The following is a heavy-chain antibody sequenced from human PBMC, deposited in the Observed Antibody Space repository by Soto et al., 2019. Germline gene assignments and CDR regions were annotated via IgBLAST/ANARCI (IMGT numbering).Heavy chain of an antibody. CDR2: IIPIFGTA. J-gene: IGHJ4*02. Sequence: SAKFSCKASGGTFSSYAISWVRQAPGQGLEWMGGIIPIFGTANYAQKFQGRVTITADTSASTAYMELSSLRSEDTAVYYCARDGVELWPPYYYFDYWGQGTLVSVSS. CDR3: ARDGVELWPPYYYFDY. CDR1: GGTFSSYA. V-gene: IGHV1-69*06. D-gene: IGHD5-18*01.